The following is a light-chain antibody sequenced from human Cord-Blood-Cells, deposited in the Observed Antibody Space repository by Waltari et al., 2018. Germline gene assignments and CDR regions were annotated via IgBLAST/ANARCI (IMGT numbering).Light chain of an antibody. Sequence: QSALSQPASVSGSPGQSITISRTGTSSDLGGYNYVSWYQPHPGKAPKLMIYDVSNRPSGVSNRFSGSKSGNTASLTISGLQAEDEADYYCSSYTSSSTYWVFGGGTKLTVL. CDR3: SSYTSSSTYWV. CDR2: DVS. J-gene: IGLJ3*02. CDR1: SSDLGGYNY. V-gene: IGLV2-14*03.